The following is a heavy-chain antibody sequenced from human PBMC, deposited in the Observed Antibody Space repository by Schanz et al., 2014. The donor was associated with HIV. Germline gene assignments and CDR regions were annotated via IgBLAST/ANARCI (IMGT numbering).Heavy chain of an antibody. Sequence: QVQLVQSGAEVKKPGASVKVSCKASGYTFTDYFVHWVRQAPGQGLEWMAWLKPNSGETKFARKFQGRVTMSRDTSTSTVYMELSSLRSEDTAVYYCARGGNCSGGSCSPWYFDYWGQGTLVTVSS. V-gene: IGHV1-2*02. CDR1: GYTFTDYF. J-gene: IGHJ4*02. D-gene: IGHD2-15*01. CDR3: ARGGNCSGGSCSPWYFDY. CDR2: LKPNSGET.